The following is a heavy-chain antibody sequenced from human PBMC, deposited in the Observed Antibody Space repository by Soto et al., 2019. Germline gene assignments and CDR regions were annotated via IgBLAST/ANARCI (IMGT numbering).Heavy chain of an antibody. CDR2: IYYSGST. CDR1: GGSISSGDYY. Sequence: PSETLSLTCTVSGGSISSGDYYWSWIRQPPGKGLEWIGYIYYSGSTYYNPSLKSRVTISVDTSKNQFSLKLSSVTAADTAVYYCARVITMVRGVKTNYYSYGMDVWGQGTTVTVSS. J-gene: IGHJ6*02. V-gene: IGHV4-30-4*01. D-gene: IGHD3-10*01. CDR3: ARVITMVRGVKTNYYSYGMDV.